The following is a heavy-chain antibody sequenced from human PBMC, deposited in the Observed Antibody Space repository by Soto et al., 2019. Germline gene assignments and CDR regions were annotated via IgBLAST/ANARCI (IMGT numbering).Heavy chain of an antibody. CDR1: XYXFTGYY. J-gene: IGHJ4*02. CDR3: ARGTTGNGVDY. CDR2: INPNSGGT. Sequence: ASVKVSCKASXYXFTGYYMHWVRQAPGQGLEWMGWINPNSGGTNYAQKFQGWVTMTRDTSISTAYMELSRLRSDDTAVYYCARGTTGNGVDYWGQGTLVTVSS. D-gene: IGHD1-1*01. V-gene: IGHV1-2*04.